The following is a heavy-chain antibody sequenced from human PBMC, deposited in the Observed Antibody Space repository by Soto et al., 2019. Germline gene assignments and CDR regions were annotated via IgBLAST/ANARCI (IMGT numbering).Heavy chain of an antibody. CDR3: ARATLITIFGVVSWFDP. CDR1: GGSFGGYY. Sequence: SETLSLTCAVYGGSFGGYYGSWIRQPPGKGLEWIGEINHSGSTNYNPSLKSRVTISVDTSKNQFSLKLSSVTAADTAVYYCARATLITIFGVVSWFDPWGQGTLVTVSS. CDR2: INHSGST. J-gene: IGHJ5*02. D-gene: IGHD3-3*01. V-gene: IGHV4-34*01.